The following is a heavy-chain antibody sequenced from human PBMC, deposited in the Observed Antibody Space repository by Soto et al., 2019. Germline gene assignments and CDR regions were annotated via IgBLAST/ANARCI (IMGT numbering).Heavy chain of an antibody. D-gene: IGHD3-9*01. CDR3: ARDRRYYDILTGYYSYYYYGMDV. V-gene: IGHV3-30-3*01. CDR1: GFTFSSYA. J-gene: IGHJ6*02. CDR2: ISYDGSNK. Sequence: GGSLRLSCAASGFTFSSYAMHWVRQAPGKGLEWVAVISYDGSNKYYADSVKGRFTISRDNSKNTLYLQMNSLRAEDTAVYYCARDRRYYDILTGYYSYYYYGMDVWGQGTTVTVS.